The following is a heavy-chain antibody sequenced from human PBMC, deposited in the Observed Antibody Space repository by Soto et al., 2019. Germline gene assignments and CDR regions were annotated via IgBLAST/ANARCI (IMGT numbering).Heavy chain of an antibody. CDR2: INPNSGGT. J-gene: IGHJ5*02. Sequence: ASVKVSCKASGYTFTGYYMHWVRQAPGQGLEWMGWINPNSGGTNYAQKFQGWVTMTRDTSISTAYMELSRLRSDDTAVYYCARDGSSGWLTWFDPWGQGTLVTVSS. D-gene: IGHD6-19*01. V-gene: IGHV1-2*04. CDR1: GYTFTGYY. CDR3: ARDGSSGWLTWFDP.